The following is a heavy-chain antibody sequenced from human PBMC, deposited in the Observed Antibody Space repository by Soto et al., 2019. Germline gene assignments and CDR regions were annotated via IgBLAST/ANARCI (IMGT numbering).Heavy chain of an antibody. CDR2: ISSSSSYI. Sequence: GSLRLSCAASGFTFSSYSMNWVRQAPGKGLEWVSSISSSSSYIYYADSVKGRFTVSRDNAKNSLYLQMISLRAEDTAVYYCAKYRYSNYYYALDVWGQGTTVTVSS. V-gene: IGHV3-21*04. J-gene: IGHJ6*02. D-gene: IGHD2-15*01. CDR1: GFTFSSYS. CDR3: AKYRYSNYYYALDV.